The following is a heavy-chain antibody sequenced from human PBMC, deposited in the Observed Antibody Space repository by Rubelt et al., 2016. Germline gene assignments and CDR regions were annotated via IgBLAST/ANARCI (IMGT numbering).Heavy chain of an antibody. CDR1: GGSISSSSYY. J-gene: IGHJ4*02. D-gene: IGHD2-2*01. Sequence: QLQLQESGPGLVKPSETLSLTCTVSGGSISSSSYYWSWIRQPPGKGLEWIGEINHSGSTNYNPSLKSRVTISVDTSKNQFSLKLSSVTAADTAVYYCARGSRATFDYWGQGTLVTVSS. V-gene: IGHV4-39*07. CDR3: ARGSRATFDY. CDR2: INHSGST.